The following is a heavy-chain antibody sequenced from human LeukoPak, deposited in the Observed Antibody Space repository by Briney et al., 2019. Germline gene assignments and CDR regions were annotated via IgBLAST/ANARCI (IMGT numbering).Heavy chain of an antibody. CDR3: AKVLGLIPVQLWSYDAFDI. J-gene: IGHJ3*02. CDR1: GFTFSSYG. V-gene: IGHV3-30*18. Sequence: QSGGSLRLSCAASGFTFSSYGMHWVRQAPGKGLEWVAVISYDGSNKYYADSVKGRFTISRDNSKNTLYLQMNSLRAEDTAVYYCAKVLGLIPVQLWSYDAFDIWGQGTMVTVSS. CDR2: ISYDGSNK. D-gene: IGHD5-18*01.